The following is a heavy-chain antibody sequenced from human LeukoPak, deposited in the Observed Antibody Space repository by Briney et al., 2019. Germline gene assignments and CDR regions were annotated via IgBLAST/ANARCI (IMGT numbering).Heavy chain of an antibody. CDR3: AKEPPYSSSWGTFDY. Sequence: GGSLRLSCAASGFTFSSYAMSWVRQAPGKGLERVSAISGSGGSTYYADSVKGRFTISRDNSKNTLYLQMNSLRAEDTAVYCCAKEPPYSSSWGTFDYWGQGTLVTVSS. D-gene: IGHD6-13*01. CDR2: ISGSGGST. J-gene: IGHJ4*02. CDR1: GFTFSSYA. V-gene: IGHV3-23*01.